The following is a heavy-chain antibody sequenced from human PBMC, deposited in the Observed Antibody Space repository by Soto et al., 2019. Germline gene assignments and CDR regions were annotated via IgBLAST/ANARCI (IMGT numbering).Heavy chain of an antibody. CDR2: MSPNSANT. CDR1: GYTFTSYD. CDR3: AREGYSSSSGSRGNWFEP. Sequence: ASVKVSCKASGYTFTSYDINWVRQATGQGLEWMGWMSPNSANTGYAQKFQGRVTMTRNTSISTAYMELSSMRSEDTAVYYCAREGYSSSSGSRGNWFEPWGQGTMVTVSS. J-gene: IGHJ5*02. V-gene: IGHV1-8*01. D-gene: IGHD6-6*01.